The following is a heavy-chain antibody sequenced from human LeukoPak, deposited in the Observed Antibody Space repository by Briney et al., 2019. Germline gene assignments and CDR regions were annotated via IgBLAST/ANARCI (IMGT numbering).Heavy chain of an antibody. J-gene: IGHJ5*02. CDR2: IIPIFGTA. V-gene: IGHV1-69*13. D-gene: IGHD2-2*01. Sequence: ASVKVSCKASVGTFSSYAISWVRQAPGQGLEWMGGIIPIFGTANYAQKFQGRVTITADESTSTAYMELSSLRSEDTAVYYCARDLIGYCSSTSCSYWFDPWGQGTLVTVSS. CDR3: ARDLIGYCSSTSCSYWFDP. CDR1: VGTFSSYA.